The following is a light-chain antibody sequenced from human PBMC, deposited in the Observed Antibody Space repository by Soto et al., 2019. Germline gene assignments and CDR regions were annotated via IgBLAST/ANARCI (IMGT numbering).Light chain of an antibody. CDR3: QQYNSYSQT. V-gene: IGKV1-5*03. Sequence: DIQMTQSPSTLSASVGDRVTITCRASQSISSWLAWYQHKPGKAPKLLLYKASSLESGVPSRFSGSGSGTEFTLTISSLPPDDFATYYCQQYNSYSQTFGQGTKVEIK. CDR2: KAS. CDR1: QSISSW. J-gene: IGKJ1*01.